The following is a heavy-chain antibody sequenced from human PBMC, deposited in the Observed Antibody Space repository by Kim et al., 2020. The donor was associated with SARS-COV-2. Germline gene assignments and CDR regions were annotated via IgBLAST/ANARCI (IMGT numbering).Heavy chain of an antibody. CDR2: IDPSDSYT. V-gene: IGHV5-10-1*01. D-gene: IGHD6-19*01. CDR3: ARLIECSGWTCSPSY. CDR1: GYSFTSYW. J-gene: IGHJ4*02. Sequence: GESLKISCKGSGYSFTSYWISWVRQMSGKGLEWMGRIDPSDSYTNYSPSFQGHVTISVDKSISTTYLQWTNLKASDTAIYYCARLIECSGWTCSPSYWGQGTLVTVSS.